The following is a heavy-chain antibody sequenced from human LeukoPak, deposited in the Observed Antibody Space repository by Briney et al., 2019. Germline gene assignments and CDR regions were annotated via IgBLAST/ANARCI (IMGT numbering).Heavy chain of an antibody. Sequence: SLRVSCKASVGTFSSYAISWVRQAPGQGLEWMGGVITIFGTANYAQKFQGRVMITTDESTSTAYMELSSLRSEDTAVYYCASGAISDYYYMDVWGKGTTVTVSS. J-gene: IGHJ6*03. CDR2: VITIFGTA. CDR1: VGTFSSYA. CDR3: ASGAISDYYYMDV. D-gene: IGHD2-21*01. V-gene: IGHV1-69*05.